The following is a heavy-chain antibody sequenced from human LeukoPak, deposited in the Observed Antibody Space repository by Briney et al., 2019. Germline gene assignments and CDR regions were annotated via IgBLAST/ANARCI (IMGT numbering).Heavy chain of an antibody. CDR1: GFTFSSYS. Sequence: GGSLRLSCAASGFTFSSYSMNWVRQAPGKGLEWVSSISSSSSYIYYADSVKGRFTISRDNAKNSLYLQMNSLRAEDTAVYYCAREFWGPIAVAGSRSAFDIWGQGTMATVSS. D-gene: IGHD6-19*01. CDR3: AREFWGPIAVAGSRSAFDI. CDR2: ISSSSSYI. V-gene: IGHV3-21*01. J-gene: IGHJ3*02.